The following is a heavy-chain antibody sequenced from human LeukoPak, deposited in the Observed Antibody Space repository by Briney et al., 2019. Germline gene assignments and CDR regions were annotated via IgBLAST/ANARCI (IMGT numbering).Heavy chain of an antibody. CDR3: ARDTVSFGCTFDP. D-gene: IGHD3-10*01. CDR1: GYTFTSYD. CDR2: MNPNSGNT. Sequence: GASVKVSCKASGYTFTSYDINWVRQATGQGLEWMGWMNPNSGNTGYAQKFQGRVTMTRNTSISTAYMELSSLRSEDTAVYYCARDTVSFGCTFDPWGQGTLVTVSS. J-gene: IGHJ5*02. V-gene: IGHV1-8*01.